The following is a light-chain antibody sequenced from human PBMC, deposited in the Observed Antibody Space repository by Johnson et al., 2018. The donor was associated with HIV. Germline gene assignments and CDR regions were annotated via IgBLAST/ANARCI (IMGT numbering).Light chain of an antibody. Sequence: QSVLTQPPSVSAAPGQKVTISCSGSTSKIGNNYVSWYQHLPGAAPKLLIYDSNNRPSGIPDRFSGSKSGTSATLGITGLQTGDEADYYCGTWDSSLSAYVFGTGTKVTV. V-gene: IGLV1-51*01. CDR1: TSKIGNNY. CDR3: GTWDSSLSAYV. CDR2: DSN. J-gene: IGLJ1*01.